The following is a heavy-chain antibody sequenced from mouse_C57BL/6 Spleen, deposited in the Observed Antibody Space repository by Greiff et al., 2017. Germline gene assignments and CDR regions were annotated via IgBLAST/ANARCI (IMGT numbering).Heavy chain of an antibody. Sequence: EVQLQQSGPELVKPGASVKISCKASGYTFTDYYMNWVKQSHGKSLEWIGDINPNNGGTSYNQKFKGKATLTVDKSSSTAYMELRSLTSEDSAVYYCARLKDYDIFDYWGQGTTLTVSS. CDR1: GYTFTDYY. CDR2: INPNNGGT. CDR3: ARLKDYDIFDY. D-gene: IGHD2-4*01. V-gene: IGHV1-26*01. J-gene: IGHJ2*01.